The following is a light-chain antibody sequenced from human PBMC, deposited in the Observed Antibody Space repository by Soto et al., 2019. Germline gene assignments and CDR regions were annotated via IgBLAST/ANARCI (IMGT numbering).Light chain of an antibody. CDR3: QQYAESPLT. CDR2: GAS. Sequence: ETVVTQSPGTVSLSPGESATLSRRASQSIGKSYLAWFQHKPGQAPRLLIYGASTRATGIPDRFRGSGSGTDFTLTVSRLESEDFAVYYCQQYAESPLTFGGRTKVEIK. CDR1: QSIGKSY. V-gene: IGKV3-20*01. J-gene: IGKJ4*01.